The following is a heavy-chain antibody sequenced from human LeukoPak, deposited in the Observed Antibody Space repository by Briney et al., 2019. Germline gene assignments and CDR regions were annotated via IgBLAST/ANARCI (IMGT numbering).Heavy chain of an antibody. CDR3: VKVAKYYYGSETYYFFEQ. D-gene: IGHD3-10*01. V-gene: IGHV3-21*01. CDR2: ITGNSNYI. CDR1: GFTFSIYS. Sequence: GGSLRLSCAASGFTFSIYSINWVRQAPGKGLEWVSFITGNSNYIYYADSVKGRFTISRDNAKNSLYLQMNSLRVEDTAIYYCVKVAKYYYGSETYYFFEQWGQGTPVTASS. J-gene: IGHJ4*02.